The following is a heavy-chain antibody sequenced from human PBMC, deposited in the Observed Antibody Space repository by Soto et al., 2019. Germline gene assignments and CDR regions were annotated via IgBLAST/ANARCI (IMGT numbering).Heavy chain of an antibody. CDR3: AKSPRGRLRLGESSGMDV. CDR1: GFTFSSYA. J-gene: IGHJ6*02. CDR2: ISGCGGST. D-gene: IGHD3-16*01. Sequence: EVQLLESGGGLVQPGGSLRLSCAASGFTFSSYAMSWVRQAPGKGLECVSAISGCGGSTYYADSVKGRFTISRDNSENRMNLQMNSLTAEDTGVYYCAKSPRGRLRLGESSGMDVWGQGTTVTVSS. V-gene: IGHV3-23*01.